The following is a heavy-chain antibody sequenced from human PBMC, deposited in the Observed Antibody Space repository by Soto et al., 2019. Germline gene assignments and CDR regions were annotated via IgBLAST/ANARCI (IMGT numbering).Heavy chain of an antibody. D-gene: IGHD3-3*01. V-gene: IGHV3-48*03. Sequence: EVQLVESGGGLVQPGGSLRLSCEVSGFIFSGYEMNWVRQAPGKGLEWVSYISTSESNKYYAASVKGRFTISRDNDKKSLYLQMNSLRAEDTAVYYCARETLTLSVVCRDKVYYGMDVWGQGTTVTVSS. J-gene: IGHJ6*02. CDR3: ARETLTLSVVCRDKVYYGMDV. CDR2: ISTSESNK. CDR1: GFIFSGYE.